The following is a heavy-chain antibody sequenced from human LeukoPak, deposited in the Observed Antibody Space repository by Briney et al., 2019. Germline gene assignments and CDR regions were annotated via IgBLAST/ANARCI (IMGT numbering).Heavy chain of an antibody. J-gene: IGHJ6*03. CDR1: GYSLSSGYY. D-gene: IGHD3-3*01. Sequence: SETLSLTCAVSGYSLSSGYYWGWIRQPPGRGLEWIGIIYHSGSTYYNPPLKSRVTVSVDTSKNQFSLKLSSVTAADTAVYYCARGGSDYYNYYYYYMDVWGKGTTVTVSS. CDR2: IYHSGST. V-gene: IGHV4-38-2*01. CDR3: ARGGSDYYNYYYYYMDV.